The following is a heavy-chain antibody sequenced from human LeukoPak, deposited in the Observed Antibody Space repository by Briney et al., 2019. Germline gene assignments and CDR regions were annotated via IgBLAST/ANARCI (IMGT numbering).Heavy chain of an antibody. CDR2: ITTSGSKT. CDR3: GRYLNY. D-gene: IGHD3-10*01. J-gene: IGHJ4*02. Sequence: GGSLRHSCAASGFTFSRHEMNWVRQAPGKGLEVFSHITTSGSKTYYADPVKGRFTISIDNANSSLYLQMNSLRAEDGAGYYCGRYLNYWGQGTLVTVSS. CDR1: GFTFSRHE. V-gene: IGHV3-48*03.